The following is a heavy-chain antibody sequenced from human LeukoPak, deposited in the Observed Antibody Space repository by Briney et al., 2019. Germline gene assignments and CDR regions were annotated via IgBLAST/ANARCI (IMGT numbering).Heavy chain of an antibody. D-gene: IGHD3-16*02. V-gene: IGHV3-53*01. J-gene: IGHJ4*02. CDR1: GFSVSSNY. Sequence: PGGSLRLSCAASGFSVSSNYMSWVRQAPGKGLAWVSGIHSGGSAYYADSVKGRFTISRDNSKNTLYLQMNSLRVEDTAVYYCARDRGLSVWGQGTLVTVSS. CDR3: ARDRGLSV. CDR2: IHSGGSA.